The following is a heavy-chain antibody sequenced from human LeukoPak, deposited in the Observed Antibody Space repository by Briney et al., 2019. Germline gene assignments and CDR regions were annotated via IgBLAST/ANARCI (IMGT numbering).Heavy chain of an antibody. CDR2: ISYDGSNK. D-gene: IGHD3-22*01. CDR3: AREADDSSGYYTQPDY. CDR1: GFTFSSYA. V-gene: IGHV3-30-3*01. J-gene: IGHJ4*02. Sequence: DPGGSLRLSCAASGFTFSSYAMHWVRQAPGKGLEWVAVISYDGSNKYYADSVKGRFTISRDNSKNTLYLQMNSLRAEDTAVYYCAREADDSSGYYTQPDYWGQGTLVTVSS.